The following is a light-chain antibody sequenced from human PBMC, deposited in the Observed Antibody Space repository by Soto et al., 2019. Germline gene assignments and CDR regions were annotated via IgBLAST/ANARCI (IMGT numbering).Light chain of an antibody. J-gene: IGKJ1*01. V-gene: IGKV1-39*01. CDR2: AAS. CDR1: QSISSY. Sequence: DIQMTQSPSSLSASVGDRVTITCRASQSISSYLNWYQQKPGKAPKLLIYAASSLQSGVPSRFSGSGSGTDFTLTISSLQPDDFATYYCQQSYRTPPTFGQGTKVDNK. CDR3: QQSYRTPPT.